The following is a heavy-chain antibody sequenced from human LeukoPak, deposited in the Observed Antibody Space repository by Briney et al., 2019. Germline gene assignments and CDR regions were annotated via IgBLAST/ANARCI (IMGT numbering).Heavy chain of an antibody. J-gene: IGHJ4*02. D-gene: IGHD2-15*01. CDR1: GFTFSSYE. CDR3: ARGHCSGGSCYTY. CDR2: ISSSGTAT. V-gene: IGHV3-48*03. Sequence: GGSLRLSCAASGFTFSSYEMKWVRQAPGKGLEWVSYISSSGTATYYADSVKGRFTISRDNAKNSLHLQMNSLRVEDTAVYYCARGHCSGGSCYTYWGQGTLVTVSS.